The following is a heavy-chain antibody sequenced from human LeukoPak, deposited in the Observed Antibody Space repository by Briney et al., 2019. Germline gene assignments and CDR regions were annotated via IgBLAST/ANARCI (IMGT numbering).Heavy chain of an antibody. CDR2: INPNSGGP. J-gene: IGHJ4*02. CDR1: GGTFSSYA. Sequence: ASVKVSCKASGGTFSSYAISWVRQAPGQGLEWMGRINPNSGGPNYGQKFQGTVTMTRDTSISTAHLELSNLRSDDTAAYYCVRGYSYGFYFDYWGQGSLVTVSS. CDR3: VRGYSYGFYFDY. V-gene: IGHV1-2*06. D-gene: IGHD5-18*01.